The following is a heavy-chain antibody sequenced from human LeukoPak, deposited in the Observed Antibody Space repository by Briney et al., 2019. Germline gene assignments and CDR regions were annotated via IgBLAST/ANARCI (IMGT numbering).Heavy chain of an antibody. CDR1: GFTFTTYS. D-gene: IGHD4-17*01. CDR2: ISSSGTTT. Sequence: GGSLRLSCAASGFTFTTYSMNWVRQAPGKGLEWISFISSSGTTTYYADSLKGRFTISRDNAKSSLYLQMNSLRAEDTAVYYCARYRYGTLYFDYWSQGTLVTVSS. V-gene: IGHV3-48*04. CDR3: ARYRYGTLYFDY. J-gene: IGHJ4*02.